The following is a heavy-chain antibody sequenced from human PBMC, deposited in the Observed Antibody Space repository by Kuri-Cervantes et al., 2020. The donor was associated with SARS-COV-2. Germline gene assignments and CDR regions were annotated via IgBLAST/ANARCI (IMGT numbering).Heavy chain of an antibody. J-gene: IGHJ4*02. Sequence: SQTLSLTCVVSDYSISSAYYWGWIRQPPGKGLECIGNIFHTGNTYYNPSLKSRVTISGDTSKNQVSLKLSSVTAADTAVYNCASQDDTSGFYYAYDYWGQGTLVTVSS. D-gene: IGHD3-22*01. V-gene: IGHV4-38-2*01. CDR3: ASQDDTSGFYYAYDY. CDR1: DYSISSAYY. CDR2: IFHTGNT.